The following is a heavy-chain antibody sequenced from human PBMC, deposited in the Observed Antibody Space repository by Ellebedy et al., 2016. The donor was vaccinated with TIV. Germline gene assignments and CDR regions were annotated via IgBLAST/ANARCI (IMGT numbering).Heavy chain of an antibody. Sequence: SETLSLXCTVSGGSISSSSYYWGWIRQPAGKGLEWIGRIHTSGSTNYNPSPKSRFTMSVDTSKNQLSLKLSSVTAADTAVYYCAREAGIWFGELYAYYYYMDVWGKGTTVTVSS. D-gene: IGHD3-10*01. CDR2: IHTSGST. CDR1: GGSISSSSYY. V-gene: IGHV4-61*02. J-gene: IGHJ6*03. CDR3: AREAGIWFGELYAYYYYMDV.